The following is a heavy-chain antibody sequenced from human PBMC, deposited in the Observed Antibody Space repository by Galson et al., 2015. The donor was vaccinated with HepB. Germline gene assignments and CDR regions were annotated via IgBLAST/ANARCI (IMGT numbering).Heavy chain of an antibody. CDR1: GFTFSSYG. CDR3: ARDGDYYDSSGYYHLKLFDY. CDR2: IWYDGSNK. J-gene: IGHJ4*02. V-gene: IGHV3-33*01. D-gene: IGHD3-22*01. Sequence: SLRLSCAASGFTFSSYGMHWVRQAPGKGLEWVAVIWYDGSNKYYADSVKGRFTISRDNAKNSLYLQMNSLRAEDTAVYYCARDGDYYDSSGYYHLKLFDYWGQGTLVTVSS.